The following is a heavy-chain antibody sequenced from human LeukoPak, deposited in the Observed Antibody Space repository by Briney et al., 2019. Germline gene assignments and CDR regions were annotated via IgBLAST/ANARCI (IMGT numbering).Heavy chain of an antibody. D-gene: IGHD4-17*01. J-gene: IGHJ4*02. CDR2: IYYSGST. Sequence: SQTLSLTCTVSGGSISSGGYYWSWIRQHPGKGLEWIGYIYYSGSTYYNPSLKSRVTISVDTSKNQFSLKLSSVTAADTAVYYCARHDYGDYVVDYWGQGTLVTVSS. V-gene: IGHV4-31*03. CDR1: GGSISSGGYY. CDR3: ARHDYGDYVVDY.